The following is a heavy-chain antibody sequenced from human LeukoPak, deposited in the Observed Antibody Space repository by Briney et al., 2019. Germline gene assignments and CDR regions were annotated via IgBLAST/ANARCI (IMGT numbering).Heavy chain of an antibody. Sequence: ASVKVSCKASGGTFSSYGISWVRQAPGQGLEWMGRIIPILGIANYAQKFQGRVTITADKSTSTAYMELSSLRSEDTAVYYCASSVMVRGDDAFDIWGQGTMVTVSS. D-gene: IGHD3-10*01. CDR1: GGTFSSYG. J-gene: IGHJ3*02. CDR3: ASSVMVRGDDAFDI. CDR2: IIPILGIA. V-gene: IGHV1-69*04.